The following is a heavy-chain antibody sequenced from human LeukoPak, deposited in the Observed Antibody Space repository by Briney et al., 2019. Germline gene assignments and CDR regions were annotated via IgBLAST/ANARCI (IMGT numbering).Heavy chain of an antibody. D-gene: IGHD3-10*01. V-gene: IGHV1-18*01. J-gene: IGHJ4*02. CDR1: GYTFTNYG. Sequence: ASVKVSCKASGYTFTNYGFNWVRQAPGQGLEWMGNSAYNGDTNYAQKFQDRVTMTTDTSTSTAYMELRSQKSDDTAVYYCARYNSMFRGVTTSDYWGQGTLVIVSS. CDR2: SAYNGDT. CDR3: ARYNSMFRGVTTSDY.